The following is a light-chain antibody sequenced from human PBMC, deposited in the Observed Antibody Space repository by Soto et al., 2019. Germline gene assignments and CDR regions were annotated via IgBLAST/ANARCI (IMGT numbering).Light chain of an antibody. Sequence: QSALTQPRSVSGSPGQSVTISCTGTSSDVGGYNYVSWFQQHPGKAPKVMIYDVTERPSGVPDRFTGSKSGNTASLNISGRQAEDEADYYCCSYAGSYTFVFGGGTKLTVL. CDR1: SSDVGGYNY. J-gene: IGLJ2*01. CDR2: DVT. V-gene: IGLV2-11*01. CDR3: CSYAGSYTFV.